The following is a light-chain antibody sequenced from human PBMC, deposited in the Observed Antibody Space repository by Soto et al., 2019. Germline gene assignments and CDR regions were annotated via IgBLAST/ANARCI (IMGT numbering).Light chain of an antibody. CDR3: QQRNSWPRT. J-gene: IGKJ4*01. Sequence: VFTQPPATLSLSPGEKATLSCMAIQTLSSISLAWFQQKPGQAPRLLIYGTSSRATGIPDRFSGSGSGTDFTLTISSLEPEDFEFYYCQQRNSWPRTFGGGTKVDIK. CDR1: QTLSSIS. CDR2: GTS. V-gene: IGKV3D-20*02.